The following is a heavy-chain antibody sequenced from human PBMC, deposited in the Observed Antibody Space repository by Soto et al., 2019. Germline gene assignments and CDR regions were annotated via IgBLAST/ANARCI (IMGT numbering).Heavy chain of an antibody. J-gene: IGHJ6*02. Sequence: QITLKESGPTLVRPTQTLTLTCTFSGFSLSTSGVGVGWIRQPPGTALEWLALIYWDADKRYSPSLKSRLTIPKDTAKNQVVLTMTNMDAVDTATYYCAHSRCGGDCLQSYSSHYYYGMDVWGRGTTVTVSS. D-gene: IGHD2-21*02. CDR2: IYWDADK. CDR3: AHSRCGGDCLQSYSSHYYYGMDV. CDR1: GFSLSTSGVG. V-gene: IGHV2-5*02.